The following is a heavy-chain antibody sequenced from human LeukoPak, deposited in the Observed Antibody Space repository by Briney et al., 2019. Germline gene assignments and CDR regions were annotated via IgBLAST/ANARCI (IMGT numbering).Heavy chain of an antibody. CDR2: IYISGST. Sequence: SETLSLTCTVSGGSISSGLYYWTWIRQPAGKGLEWTGRIYISGSTNYNPSLKSRVTISRDTSKNEFSLKLSSVTAADTAVYYCARDSRRDGYNLDYWGRGTLVTVSS. CDR3: ARDSRRDGYNLDY. CDR1: GGSISSGLYY. D-gene: IGHD5-24*01. J-gene: IGHJ4*02. V-gene: IGHV4-61*02.